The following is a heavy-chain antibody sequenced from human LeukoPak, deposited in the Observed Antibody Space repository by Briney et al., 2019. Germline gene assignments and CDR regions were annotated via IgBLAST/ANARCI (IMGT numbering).Heavy chain of an antibody. CDR1: GGSISSSTYY. Sequence: PSETLSLTCTVSGGSISSSTYYWGWIRQPPGKGLEWIGGIYYSGSSYYNPSLKSRVTISGDTSKNEFSLKLSSVTAADTAVYYCAKSSYCISSTCYGRAFGIWGQGTMVTVSS. V-gene: IGHV4-39*01. D-gene: IGHD2-2*01. CDR2: IYYSGSS. J-gene: IGHJ3*02. CDR3: AKSSYCISSTCYGRAFGI.